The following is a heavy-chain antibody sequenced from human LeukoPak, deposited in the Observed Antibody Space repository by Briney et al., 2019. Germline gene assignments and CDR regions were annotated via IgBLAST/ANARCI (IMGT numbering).Heavy chain of an antibody. D-gene: IGHD3-10*01. CDR1: GFTFSSYA. J-gene: IGHJ5*02. CDR2: ISGSGGST. CDR3: AKENKNYYGSGSYFP. V-gene: IGHV3-23*01. Sequence: GGSLRLSCAASGFTFSSYAMSWARQAPGKGLEWVSAISGSGGSTYYADSVKGRFTISRDNSKNTLYLQMNSLRAEDTAVYYCAKENKNYYGSGSYFPWGQGTLVTVSS.